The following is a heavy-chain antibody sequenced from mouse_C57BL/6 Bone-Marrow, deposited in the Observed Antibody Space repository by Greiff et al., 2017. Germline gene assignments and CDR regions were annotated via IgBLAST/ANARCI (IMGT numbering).Heavy chain of an antibody. D-gene: IGHD1-1*01. CDR3: AREDYYGSSPYYFDY. J-gene: IGHJ2*01. Sequence: VQLQQPGTELVKPGASVKLSCKASGYTFTSYWMHWVKQRPGQGLEWIGNINPSNGGTNYNEKFKSKATLTVDKSSSTAYMQLSRLTSEDSAVYYCAREDYYGSSPYYFDYWGQGTTLTVSS. CDR2: INPSNGGT. V-gene: IGHV1-53*01. CDR1: GYTFTSYW.